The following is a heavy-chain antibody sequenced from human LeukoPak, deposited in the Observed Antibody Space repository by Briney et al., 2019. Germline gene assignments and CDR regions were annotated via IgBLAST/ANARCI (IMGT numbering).Heavy chain of an antibody. CDR2: ISYSGST. CDR3: ARHVYGSGSYLGYGIDV. V-gene: IGHV4-39*01. Sequence: SETLSLTCTVSGGSISSSSYYWGWIRQPPGKGLEWVGSISYSGSTYYNPSLKSRITISVDTSKTQLSLKLRSVTAADTAVYYCARHVYGSGSYLGYGIDVWGQGTPVTVSS. D-gene: IGHD3-10*01. J-gene: IGHJ6*02. CDR1: GGSISSSSYY.